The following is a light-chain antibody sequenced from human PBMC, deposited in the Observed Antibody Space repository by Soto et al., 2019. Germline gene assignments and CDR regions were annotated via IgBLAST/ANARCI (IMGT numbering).Light chain of an antibody. J-gene: IGLJ1*01. CDR1: SSDVGGYNY. CDR3: SSYTSSGGDV. CDR2: DVS. Sequence: QSVLTQPASVSGSPGQSITISCTGTSSDVGGYNYVSWYQQHPGKAPKLMIYDVSNRPSGVSNRFSGSKSGNTAPLTISGLQAEDEADYYCSSYTSSGGDVFGTGTKHTVL. V-gene: IGLV2-14*01.